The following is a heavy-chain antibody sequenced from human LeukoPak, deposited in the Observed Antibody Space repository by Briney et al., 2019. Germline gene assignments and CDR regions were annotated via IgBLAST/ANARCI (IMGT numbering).Heavy chain of an antibody. CDR1: GFTFSSYA. V-gene: IGHV3-23*01. CDR3: AKVRYDSSGYQSPYFDY. CDR2: ISGSGSST. D-gene: IGHD3-22*01. Sequence: GGSLRLSCAASGFTFSSYAMSWVRQAPGKGLEWVSVISGSGSSTYYADSVKGRFTISRDNSKNTLYLQMNSLRAEDTAVYYCAKVRYDSSGYQSPYFDYRGQGTLVTVSS. J-gene: IGHJ4*02.